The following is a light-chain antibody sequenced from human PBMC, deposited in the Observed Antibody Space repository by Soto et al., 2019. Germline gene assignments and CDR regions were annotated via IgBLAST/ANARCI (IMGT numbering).Light chain of an antibody. CDR2: ATS. J-gene: IGKJ5*01. V-gene: IGKV3-11*01. CDR3: QQRYNWPVT. CDR1: QSVNSN. Sequence: EIVMTQSPATLSVSPGECSTLSCSASQSVNSNLAWYQQKPGQAPRLLIYATSNRATGIPARFSGSGSGTDFTLTISSLEPEDFSVYCCQQRYNWPVTFGQGTRLEIK.